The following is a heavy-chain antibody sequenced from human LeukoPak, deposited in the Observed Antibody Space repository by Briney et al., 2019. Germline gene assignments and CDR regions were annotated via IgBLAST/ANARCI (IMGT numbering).Heavy chain of an antibody. V-gene: IGHV6-1*01. J-gene: IGHJ5*02. Sequence: SQTLSLTCAISGDSVSSNSAAWNWIRQSPSRGLEWLGRTYYRSKWYNDYAVSVKSRITINPDTSKNQFSLQLNSVTPEDTAVYYCARDLGYNWNDLPTDNWFDPWGQGTLVTVSS. CDR2: TYYRSKWYN. D-gene: IGHD1-20*01. CDR1: GDSVSSNSAA. CDR3: ARDLGYNWNDLPTDNWFDP.